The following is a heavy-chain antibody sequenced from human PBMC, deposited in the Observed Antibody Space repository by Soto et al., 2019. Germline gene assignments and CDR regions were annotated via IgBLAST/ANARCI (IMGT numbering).Heavy chain of an antibody. CDR2: IIPLLGTA. Sequence: QVQLVQSGAEVKKPGSSVKVSCKASGGMFSSYTISWVRQAPGQGLEWVGRIIPLLGTANYAQKFQGRVTITADKSTSTAYRDLSGLRSADTAVYYCARGNNWNEAMYFDVWGQGTMVTVSS. D-gene: IGHD1-1*01. CDR1: GGMFSSYT. J-gene: IGHJ3*01. CDR3: ARGNNWNEAMYFDV. V-gene: IGHV1-69*08.